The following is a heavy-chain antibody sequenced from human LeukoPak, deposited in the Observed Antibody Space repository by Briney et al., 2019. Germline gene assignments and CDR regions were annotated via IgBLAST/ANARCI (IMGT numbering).Heavy chain of an antibody. CDR3: ASPLHYYDSSGYYRY. CDR1: GFTFSSYA. Sequence: GGSLRLSCAASGFTFSSYAMHWVRQAPGKGLEWVAVISYDGSNKYYADSVKGRFTISRDNSKNTPYLQMNSLRAEDTAVYYCASPLHYYDSSGYYRYWGQGTLVTVSS. J-gene: IGHJ4*02. CDR2: ISYDGSNK. D-gene: IGHD3-22*01. V-gene: IGHV3-30-3*01.